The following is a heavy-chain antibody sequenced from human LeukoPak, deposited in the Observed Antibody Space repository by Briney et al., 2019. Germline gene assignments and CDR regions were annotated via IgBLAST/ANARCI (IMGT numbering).Heavy chain of an antibody. J-gene: IGHJ4*02. CDR2: INTNTGNP. CDR3: ARDLTMTVVAIGY. V-gene: IGHV7-4-1*02. D-gene: IGHD3-22*01. CDR1: GYTFTRYA. Sequence: ASVKVSCKASGYTFTRYAMNWVRQAPGQGLEWMGWINTNTGNPTYAQGFTGRFVFSLDTSVSTAYLQISSLEAEDTAVYYCARDLTMTVVAIGYWGQGTLVTVSS.